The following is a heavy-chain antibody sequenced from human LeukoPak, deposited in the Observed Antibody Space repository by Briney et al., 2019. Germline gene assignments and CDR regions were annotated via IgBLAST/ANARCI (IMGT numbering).Heavy chain of an antibody. CDR1: GFTFSSYA. J-gene: IGHJ4*02. D-gene: IGHD3-3*01. Sequence: GGSLRLSCAASGFTFSSYAMSWVRQAPGKGLEWVSAISGSGGSTYYADSVKGRFTISRDNSKNTLYLQMNSLRAEDTAVYYCAKDLEFGDRSSEWLFYWGQGTLVTVSS. CDR3: AKDLEFGDRSSEWLFY. V-gene: IGHV3-23*01. CDR2: ISGSGGST.